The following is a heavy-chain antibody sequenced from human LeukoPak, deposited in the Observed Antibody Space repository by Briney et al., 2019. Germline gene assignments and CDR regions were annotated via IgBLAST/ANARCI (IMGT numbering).Heavy chain of an antibody. CDR2: TSGSGGST. CDR3: AKAYSSSDYYYMDV. D-gene: IGHD6-6*01. J-gene: IGHJ6*03. Sequence: GGSLRLSCAASGFTFSSYAMSWVRQAPGKGLEWVSATSGSGGSTYYADSVKGRFTISRDNSKNTLYLQMNSLRAEDTAVYYCAKAYSSSDYYYMDVWGKGTTVTVSS. V-gene: IGHV3-23*01. CDR1: GFTFSSYA.